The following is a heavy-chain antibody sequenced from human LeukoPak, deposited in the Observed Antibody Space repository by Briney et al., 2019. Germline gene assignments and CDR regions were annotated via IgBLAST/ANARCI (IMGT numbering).Heavy chain of an antibody. CDR1: GFTFSSYA. D-gene: IGHD3-9*01. J-gene: IGHJ4*02. Sequence: PGGSLRLSCAASGFTFSSYAMHWVRQAPGKGLEWVAVISYDGSNKYYADSVKGRFTISRDNSKNTLYLQMNSLRAEDTAVYYCARDESTYDILTGYYIDYWGQGTLVTASS. CDR3: ARDESTYDILTGYYIDY. CDR2: ISYDGSNK. V-gene: IGHV3-30-3*01.